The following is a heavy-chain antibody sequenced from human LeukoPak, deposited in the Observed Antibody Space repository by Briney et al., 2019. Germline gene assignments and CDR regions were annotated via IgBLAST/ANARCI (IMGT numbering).Heavy chain of an antibody. CDR2: IIPIFGTA. D-gene: IGHD2-21*01. Sequence: SVKVSCKASGGTFSSYAISWVRQAPGQGLEWMGGIIPIFGTANYAQKFQGRVTITADESTSTAYIELSSLRSEDTAVYYCWGGGWKKPFGYWGQGTLVTVSS. CDR3: WGGGWKKPFGY. J-gene: IGHJ4*02. CDR1: GGTFSSYA. V-gene: IGHV1-69*13.